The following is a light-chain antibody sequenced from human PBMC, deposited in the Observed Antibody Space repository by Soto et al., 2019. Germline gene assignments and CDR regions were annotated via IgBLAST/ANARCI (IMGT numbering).Light chain of an antibody. Sequence: DILLTPSPATLSLSPGERATLSCRASESVSTFLAWYQQKPGQAPRLLIYEASSRATGIPARFSGGGSGTVFTLTISRLEPEDFAVYYCQQRSNWPWTFGQGTKVDIK. CDR2: EAS. CDR3: QQRSNWPWT. CDR1: ESVSTF. J-gene: IGKJ1*01. V-gene: IGKV3-11*01.